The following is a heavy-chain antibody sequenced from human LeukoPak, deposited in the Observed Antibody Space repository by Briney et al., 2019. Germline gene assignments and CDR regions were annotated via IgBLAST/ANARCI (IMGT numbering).Heavy chain of an antibody. CDR3: ARDLSPVVRASPMGY. CDR2: ISSSSTYI. CDR1: GFTFSSST. V-gene: IGHV3-21*01. Sequence: SGGSLRLSCAASGFTFSSSTMTWVRQSPGKGLEWVSSISSSSTYIYYADSVKGRFTISSDTSKNTLYLQMNSLRAEDTAVYYCARDLSPVVRASPMGYWGQGTLVTVSS. D-gene: IGHD3-10*01. J-gene: IGHJ4*02.